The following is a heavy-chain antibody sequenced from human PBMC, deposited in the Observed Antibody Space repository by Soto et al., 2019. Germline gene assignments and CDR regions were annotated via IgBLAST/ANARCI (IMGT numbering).Heavy chain of an antibody. CDR3: AKDRRAGGNYGFYSDF. V-gene: IGHV3-23*01. CDR1: GFTFSSYA. CDR2: ISGSGGST. J-gene: IGHJ4*02. Sequence: LRLSCAASGFTFSSYAMSWVRQAPGKGLEWVLAISGSGGSTYYADSVKGRFTISRDNSKNTLYLQMTSLRADDTAVYYCAKDRRAGGNYGFYSDFWGQGALVTVSS. D-gene: IGHD1-7*01.